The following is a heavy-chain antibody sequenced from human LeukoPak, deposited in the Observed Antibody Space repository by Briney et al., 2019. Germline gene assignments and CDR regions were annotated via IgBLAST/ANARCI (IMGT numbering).Heavy chain of an antibody. D-gene: IGHD1-26*01. V-gene: IGHV3-23*01. CDR2: ISGSGGST. CDR1: GFTFSSYA. CDR3: AKVYIVGATISDYYFDY. J-gene: IGHJ4*02. Sequence: GGSLRLSCAASGFTFSSYAMSWVRQAPGKGLEWASAISGSGGSTYYADSVKGRFTISRDNSKNTLYLQMNSLRAEDTAVYYCAKVYIVGATISDYYFDYWGQGTLVTVSS.